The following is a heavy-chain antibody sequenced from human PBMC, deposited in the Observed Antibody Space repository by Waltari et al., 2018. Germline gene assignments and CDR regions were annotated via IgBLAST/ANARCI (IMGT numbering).Heavy chain of an antibody. CDR1: GSTFTNLS. D-gene: IGHD7-27*01. V-gene: IGHV5-51*01. CDR2: VYPGDGDT. CDR3: ARDHLSLTAYYFDY. Sequence: EVQLVQSGAEVRKPGESLKISCKASGSTFTNLSIAWVRQMPGKGLEWMGNVYPGDGDTRYSPSFQGQVTISADKSINTAYLQWNSLKTSDTAIYYCARDHLSLTAYYFDYWGQGTLVTVSS. J-gene: IGHJ4*02.